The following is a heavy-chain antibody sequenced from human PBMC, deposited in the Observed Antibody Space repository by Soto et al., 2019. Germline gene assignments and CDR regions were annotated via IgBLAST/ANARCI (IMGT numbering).Heavy chain of an antibody. Sequence: PGGSLRLSCEASGFTFRSYFMNWVRQAPGKGLEWVAHIGSTGGTIYYAASVKGRFSVSRDNAKNSLYLQLNSLRVDDTAIYYCARDGGEYYLAVWGQGTAVTVSS. V-gene: IGHV3-11*01. J-gene: IGHJ4*02. D-gene: IGHD4-17*01. CDR1: GFTFRSYF. CDR2: IGSTGGTI. CDR3: ARDGGEYYLAV.